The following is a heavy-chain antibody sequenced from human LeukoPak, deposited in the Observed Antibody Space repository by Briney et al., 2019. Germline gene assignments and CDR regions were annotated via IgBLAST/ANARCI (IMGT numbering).Heavy chain of an antibody. Sequence: GGSLRLSCAASGFTFSSYAMSWVRQAPGKGLEWVGRIKSKTDGGTTDYAAPVKGRFTISRDDSKNTLYLQMNSLKTEDTAVYYCTTHTEYCSSTSCYGLRDYWGQGTLVTVSS. CDR1: GFTFSSYA. D-gene: IGHD2-2*01. CDR3: TTHTEYCSSTSCYGLRDY. J-gene: IGHJ4*02. V-gene: IGHV3-15*01. CDR2: IKSKTDGGTT.